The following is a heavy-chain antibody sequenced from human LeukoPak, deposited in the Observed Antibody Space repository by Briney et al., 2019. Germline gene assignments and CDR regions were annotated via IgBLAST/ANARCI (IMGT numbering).Heavy chain of an antibody. J-gene: IGHJ4*02. CDR2: IYYSGST. CDR3: ARDMNPYYYDCSGYLYYFDF. Sequence: SQTLSLTCTVSGGSISSSGYYWGWIRQPPGKGLEWIGCIYYSGSTYYNPSLKSRVTISVDTSKNQFSLKQSSVTAADTAVYYCARDMNPYYYDCSGYLYYFDFWGQGNLVTVSS. CDR1: GGSISSSGYY. V-gene: IGHV4-31*03. D-gene: IGHD3-22*01.